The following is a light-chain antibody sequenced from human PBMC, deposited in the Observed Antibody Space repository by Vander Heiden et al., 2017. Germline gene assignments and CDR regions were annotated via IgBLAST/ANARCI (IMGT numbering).Light chain of an antibody. V-gene: IGLV2-14*03. J-gene: IGLJ1*01. CDR1: SSDVGGYNY. CDR3: SSFTTSSTYV. CDR2: DVN. Sequence: QSALTQPASVSGSPAQSITISCTGTSSDVGGYNYVSWYQQYPNKAPKVIIYDVNDRPSGVSDRFSGSKFGNTASLTISGLQPEDEADYYCSSFTTSSTYVFGTGTKVTVL.